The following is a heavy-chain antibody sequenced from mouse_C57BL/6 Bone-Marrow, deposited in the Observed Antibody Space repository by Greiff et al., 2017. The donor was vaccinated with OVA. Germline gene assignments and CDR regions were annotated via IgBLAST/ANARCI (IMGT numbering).Heavy chain of an antibody. Sequence: QVTLKVSGPGILQSSQTLSLTCSFSGFSLNTSNMGVSWLRHPPGKGLEWLAHIYWDDDKRYNPSLKSRLTISKHTSRNQVFLKITSVDTTDTATDYCVRRWSYGTRGYYSMYYWGQGTAVTVSS. D-gene: IGHD1-1*01. CDR1: GFSLNTSNMG. CDR2: IYWDDDK. CDR3: VRRWSYGTRGYYSMYY. V-gene: IGHV8-12*01. J-gene: IGHJ4*01.